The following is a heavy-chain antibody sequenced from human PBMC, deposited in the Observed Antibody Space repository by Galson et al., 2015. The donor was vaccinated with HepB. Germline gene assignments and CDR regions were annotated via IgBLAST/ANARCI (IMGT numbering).Heavy chain of an antibody. V-gene: IGHV1-69*01. D-gene: IGHD1-7*01. J-gene: IGHJ4*02. Sequence: GLEWMGGIVPIFNTPSYAQKFQGRVTITADDSTSTAYMELSSLRSEDTAVYYCAREKATGTPYFFDYWGQGSLVTVSS. CDR3: AREKATGTPYFFDY. CDR2: IVPIFNTP.